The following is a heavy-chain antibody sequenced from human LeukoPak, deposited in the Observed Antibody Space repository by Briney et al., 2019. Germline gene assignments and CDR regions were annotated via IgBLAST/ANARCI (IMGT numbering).Heavy chain of an antibody. CDR2: IKQDGGEK. J-gene: IGHJ4*02. CDR1: GFTFSSYW. CDR3: AKEIRPTVTTPGHTYFDY. Sequence: AGGSLRLSCAASGFTFSSYWMSWVRQAPGKGLEWVANIKQDGGEKYYVDSVKGRFTISRDNSKNTLYLQMNSLRTDDTAVFFCAKEIRPTVTTPGHTYFDYWGQGTLVTVSS. V-gene: IGHV3-7*01. D-gene: IGHD4-17*01.